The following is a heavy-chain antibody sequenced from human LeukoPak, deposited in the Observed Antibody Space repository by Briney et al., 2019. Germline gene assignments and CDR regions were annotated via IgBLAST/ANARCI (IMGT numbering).Heavy chain of an antibody. Sequence: GGSLRLSCAASGFTFSSYAMHWVRQAPGKGLDYVSGISSNGGSTYYANSVEGRFTISRDNSKNTLYLQVGSLRVEDTAVYYCAKDHIITHRKSLADWGQGTLVTVSS. CDR3: AKDHIITHRKSLAD. CDR2: ISSNGGST. CDR1: GFTFSSYA. D-gene: IGHD3-22*01. J-gene: IGHJ4*02. V-gene: IGHV3-64*01.